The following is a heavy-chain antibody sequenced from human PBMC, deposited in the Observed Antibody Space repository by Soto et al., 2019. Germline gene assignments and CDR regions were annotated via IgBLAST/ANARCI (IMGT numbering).Heavy chain of an antibody. V-gene: IGHV4-30-4*01. D-gene: IGHD2-21*02. CDR1: GGSISSGDYY. CDR3: ARVALLYCGGDCYSAFDI. Sequence: SETLSLTCTVSGGSISSGDYYWSWINQPPGKGLEWIGYIYYSGSTYYNPSLKSRVTISVDTSKNQFSLKLSSVTAADTAVYYCARVALLYCGGDCYSAFDIWGQGTMVTVSS. J-gene: IGHJ3*02. CDR2: IYYSGST.